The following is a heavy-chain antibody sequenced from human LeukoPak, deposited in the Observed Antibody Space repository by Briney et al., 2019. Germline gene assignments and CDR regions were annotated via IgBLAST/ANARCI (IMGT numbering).Heavy chain of an antibody. CDR3: ARHLGVRPFDY. CDR1: GGSISSYY. J-gene: IGHJ4*02. V-gene: IGHV4-59*08. Sequence: NPSETLSLTGTGSGGSISSYYWSWIRQPPGKGLEWIGYIYYSGSTNYNPSLKSRVTISVDTSKNQFSLRLSSVTAADTAVYYCARHLGVRPFDYWGQGTLVTVSS. CDR2: IYYSGST. D-gene: IGHD3-10*01.